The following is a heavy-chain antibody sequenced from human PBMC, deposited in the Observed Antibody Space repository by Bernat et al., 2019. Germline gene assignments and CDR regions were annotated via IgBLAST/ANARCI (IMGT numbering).Heavy chain of an antibody. CDR1: GFTFSSYG. CDR2: IRYDGSNK. J-gene: IGHJ4*02. CDR3: AKDGGSYYVDDD. Sequence: QVQLVESGGGVVQPGGSLRLSCAASGFTFSSYGMHWVRQAPGKGLGWVAFIRYDGSNKYYADSEKGRFTISRDNSKNTLYLQMNSLRAEDTAVYYCAKDGGSYYVDDDWGQGTLVTVSS. V-gene: IGHV3-30*02. D-gene: IGHD1-26*01.